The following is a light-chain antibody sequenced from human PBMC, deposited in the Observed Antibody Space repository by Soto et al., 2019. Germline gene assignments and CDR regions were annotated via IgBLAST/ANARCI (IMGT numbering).Light chain of an antibody. CDR1: SSDVGSYNL. CDR2: EGT. Sequence: QSVLTQPASVSGSPGQSITISCTGTSSDVGSYNLVSWYQQHPGKAPKPMIYEGTKRPSGVSNRFSGSKSGNTASLTISGLQAEDEGDYYCCSYAGSRTPLYVFGTGTKVTVL. J-gene: IGLJ1*01. CDR3: CSYAGSRTPLYV. V-gene: IGLV2-23*01.